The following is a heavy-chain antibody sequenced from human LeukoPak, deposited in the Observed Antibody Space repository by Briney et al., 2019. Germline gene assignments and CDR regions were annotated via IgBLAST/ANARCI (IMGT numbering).Heavy chain of an antibody. CDR3: ALNDYGDGLGY. CDR1: GYTFTVYY. J-gene: IGHJ4*02. D-gene: IGHD4-17*01. V-gene: IGHV1-2*03. Sequence: LGASVKVSCKASGYTFTVYYIHWVRQAPGQGLERMGWINPNSGGTNYAQRFQGRVTMTRDTSFSTAYIELSRLRSDDTAVYYCALNDYGDGLGYWGQGTLVTVFS. CDR2: INPNSGGT.